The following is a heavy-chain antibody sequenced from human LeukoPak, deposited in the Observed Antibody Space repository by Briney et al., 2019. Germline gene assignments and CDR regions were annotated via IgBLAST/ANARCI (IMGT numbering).Heavy chain of an antibody. CDR3: AREKVGYYYDSSGSHLDY. D-gene: IGHD3-22*01. Sequence: SETLSLTCTVSGGSVSSGSYYWSWIRQPPGKGLEWIGYIYYSGSTYYNPSLKSRVTISVDTSKNQFSLKLSSVTAADTAVYYCAREKVGYYYDSSGSHLDYWGQGTLVTVSS. V-gene: IGHV4-30-4*01. CDR1: GGSVSSGSYY. J-gene: IGHJ4*02. CDR2: IYYSGST.